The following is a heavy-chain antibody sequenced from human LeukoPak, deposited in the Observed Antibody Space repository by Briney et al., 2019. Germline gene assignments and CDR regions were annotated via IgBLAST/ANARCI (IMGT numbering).Heavy chain of an antibody. J-gene: IGHJ5*02. CDR3: ARAVDFWSGYPQPNWFDP. V-gene: IGHV3-23*01. D-gene: IGHD3-3*01. CDR1: GFTFSSYA. Sequence: TGGSLRLSCAASGFTFSSYAMSWVRQGPGKGLEWVSAMSTSGGSTYYADSVKGRFTISRDNSKNTLFLQMNSLRAEDTAVYYCARAVDFWSGYPQPNWFDPWGQGTLVTVSS. CDR2: MSTSGGST.